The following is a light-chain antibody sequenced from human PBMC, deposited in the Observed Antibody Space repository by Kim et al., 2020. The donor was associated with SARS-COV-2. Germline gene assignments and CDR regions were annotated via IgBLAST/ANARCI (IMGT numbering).Light chain of an antibody. CDR1: KLGDKY. V-gene: IGLV3-1*01. J-gene: IGLJ3*02. Sequence: SYELTQPPSVSVSPGQTASITCSGDKLGDKYVCWYQQKPGQSPVLVIYQDNKRPSGIPERFSGSNSGNTATLTIRGTQAMDEADYYCQAWDSSTAWVFGGGTQLTVL. CDR2: QDN. CDR3: QAWDSSTAWV.